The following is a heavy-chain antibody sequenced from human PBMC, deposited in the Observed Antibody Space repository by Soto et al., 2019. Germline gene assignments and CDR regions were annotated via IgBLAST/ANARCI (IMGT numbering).Heavy chain of an antibody. D-gene: IGHD3-9*01. J-gene: IGHJ4*02. CDR2: IYYSGST. CDR1: GGSISSSSYY. V-gene: IGHV4-39*01. Sequence: PSETLSLTCTVSGGSISSSSYYWGWIRQPPGKGLEWIGSIYYSGSTYYNPSLKSRVTISVDTSKNQFSLKLSSVTAADTAVYYCKVTGYYLYYWGQGTLVPVSS. CDR3: KVTGYYLYY.